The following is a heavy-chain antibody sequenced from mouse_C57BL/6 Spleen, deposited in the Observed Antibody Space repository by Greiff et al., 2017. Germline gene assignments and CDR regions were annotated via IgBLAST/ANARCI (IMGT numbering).Heavy chain of an antibody. V-gene: IGHV1-7*01. J-gene: IGHJ4*01. CDR3: ATYGKEYYYAMDY. CDR1: GYTFTSYW. Sequence: VMLVESGAELAKPGASVKLSCKASGYTFTSYWMHWVKQRPGQGLEWIGYINPSSGYTKYNQKFKDKATLTADKSSSTAYMQLSSLTYEDSAVYYCATYGKEYYYAMDYWGQGTSVTVSS. D-gene: IGHD2-1*01. CDR2: INPSSGYT.